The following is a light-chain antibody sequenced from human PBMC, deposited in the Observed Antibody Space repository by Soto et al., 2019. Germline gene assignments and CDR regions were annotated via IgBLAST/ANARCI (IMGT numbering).Light chain of an antibody. CDR3: QQYGSSPWT. CDR1: QSVSSRS. V-gene: IGKV3-20*01. Sequence: EIVLTQSPGTLSLSPGERATLSCRASQSVSSRSLAWFQQKPGQAPRLLIYAASSRATGIPDRFSGSGFGIDFTLTISRLEPEDFAVYYCQQYGSSPWTFGQGTKVEIK. J-gene: IGKJ1*01. CDR2: AAS.